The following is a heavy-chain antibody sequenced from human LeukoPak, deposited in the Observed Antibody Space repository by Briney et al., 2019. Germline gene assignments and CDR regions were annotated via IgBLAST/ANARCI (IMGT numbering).Heavy chain of an antibody. Sequence: GGSLRLSCAASGFTFSSYAMSWVRQAPGKGLEWVSGMSGSGGSTYHADSVKGRFAISRDNSKNTLYLQMNSLRAEDTAVYYCAKGTDCSGGSCYIPNYWGQGTLVTVSS. V-gene: IGHV3-23*01. J-gene: IGHJ4*02. CDR2: MSGSGGST. CDR3: AKGTDCSGGSCYIPNY. CDR1: GFTFSSYA. D-gene: IGHD2-15*01.